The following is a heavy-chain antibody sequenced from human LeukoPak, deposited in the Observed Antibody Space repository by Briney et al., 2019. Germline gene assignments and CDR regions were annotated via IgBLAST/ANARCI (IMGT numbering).Heavy chain of an antibody. Sequence: ASVKVSCKASGYTFTGYYMHWVRQAPGQGLEWMGWINPNSGGTNYAQKFQGRVTMTRDTSISTAYMELSRLRSDDTAVYYCARDRGYDILTGYYYYYYMDVWGKGTTVTISS. D-gene: IGHD3-9*01. CDR3: ARDRGYDILTGYYYYYYMDV. V-gene: IGHV1-2*02. J-gene: IGHJ6*03. CDR2: INPNSGGT. CDR1: GYTFTGYY.